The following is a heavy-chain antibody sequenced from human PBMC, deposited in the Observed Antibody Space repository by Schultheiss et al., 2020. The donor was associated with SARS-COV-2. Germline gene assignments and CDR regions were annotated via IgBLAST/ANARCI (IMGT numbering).Heavy chain of an antibody. CDR1: GGSISSYY. V-gene: IGHV4-59*01. CDR2: IYYSGST. D-gene: IGHD4-17*01. J-gene: IGHJ5*02. CDR3: ARDQPNDYGDVDWFDP. Sequence: SETLSLTCTVSGGSISSYYWSWIRQPPGKGLEWIGYIYYSGSTNYNPSLKSRVTISVDTSKNQFSLKLSSVTAADTAVYYCARDQPNDYGDVDWFDPWGQGILVTGSS.